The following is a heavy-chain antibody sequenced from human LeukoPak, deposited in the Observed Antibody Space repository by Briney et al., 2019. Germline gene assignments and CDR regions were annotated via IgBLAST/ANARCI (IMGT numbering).Heavy chain of an antibody. CDR1: GFTFRSYS. D-gene: IGHD3-22*01. CDR2: ISSTSSTI. Sequence: PGWSLRLSCAASGFTFRSYSMHWVRQAPGKGVEWASYISSTSSTIYYADSVKGRFTISRDNAKNSLYLQMNSLRDEDTAVYYCARAAPYYYDSSGYSAFDSWGQGTMVTVSA. J-gene: IGHJ3*02. V-gene: IGHV3-48*02. CDR3: ARAAPYYYDSSGYSAFDS.